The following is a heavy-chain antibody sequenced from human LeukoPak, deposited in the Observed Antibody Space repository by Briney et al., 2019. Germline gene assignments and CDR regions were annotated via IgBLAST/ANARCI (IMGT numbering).Heavy chain of an antibody. V-gene: IGHV3-23*01. CDR1: GFTFSNYA. CDR2: VGVVGGTT. D-gene: IGHD5-12*01. Sequence: GGSLRLSCAASGFTFSNYAMSWVRQAPGKGLEWVSGVGVVGGTTSYADSVKGRFTIFRDNSKNTLFLQMNSLRAEDTAVYYCAKDREGLSSGYDLEYFDYWGQGTLVTVS. CDR3: AKDREGLSSGYDLEYFDY. J-gene: IGHJ4*02.